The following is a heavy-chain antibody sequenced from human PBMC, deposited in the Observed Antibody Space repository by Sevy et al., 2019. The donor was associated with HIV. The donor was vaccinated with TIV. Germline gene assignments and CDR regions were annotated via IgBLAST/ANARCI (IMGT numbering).Heavy chain of an antibody. CDR2: ISYDGSNK. D-gene: IGHD3-22*01. J-gene: IGHJ4*02. CDR3: ARDRGLVITTYTLSY. CDR1: GFTFSSYA. Sequence: GGSLRLSCAASGFTFSSYAMHWVRQAPGKGLEWVAVISYDGSNKYYADSVKGRFTISRDNSKNTLYLQMNSLRAEDRAVYYCARDRGLVITTYTLSYWGQGTLVTVSS. V-gene: IGHV3-30-3*01.